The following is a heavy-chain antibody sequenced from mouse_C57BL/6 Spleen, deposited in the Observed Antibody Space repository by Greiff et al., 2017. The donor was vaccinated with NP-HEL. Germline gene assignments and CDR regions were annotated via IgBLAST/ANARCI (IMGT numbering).Heavy chain of an antibody. CDR3: ARCGELRGYFDV. Sequence: VQLQESGAELAKPGASVKLSCKASGYTFTSYWMHWVKQRPGQGLEWIGYINPSSGYTKYNPKFKDKATLTADTSSRKAYMKLSSLTYEDSAVDYCARCGELRGYFDVWGTGTTVTGSS. CDR2: INPSSGYT. V-gene: IGHV1-7*01. J-gene: IGHJ1*03. D-gene: IGHD1-1*01. CDR1: GYTFTSYW.